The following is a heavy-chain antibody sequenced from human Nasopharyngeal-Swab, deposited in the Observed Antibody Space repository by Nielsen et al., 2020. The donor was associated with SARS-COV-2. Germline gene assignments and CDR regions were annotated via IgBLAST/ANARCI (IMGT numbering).Heavy chain of an antibody. CDR2: ISAYNGNT. Sequence: ASVKVSCKASGYTFINYGISWVRQAPGQGLEWMGWISAYNGNTNYAQKLQGRVTMTTDTSTSTAYMELRSPRSDDTAVYYCARDVTTVTAPYFDYWGQGTLVTVSS. J-gene: IGHJ4*02. V-gene: IGHV1-18*01. CDR3: ARDVTTVTAPYFDY. D-gene: IGHD4-17*01. CDR1: GYTFINYG.